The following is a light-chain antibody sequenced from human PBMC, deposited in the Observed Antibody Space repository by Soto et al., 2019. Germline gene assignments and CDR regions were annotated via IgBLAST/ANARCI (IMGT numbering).Light chain of an antibody. CDR3: LQDHNYPYT. J-gene: IGKJ2*01. CDR2: GAS. CDR1: QDIRND. V-gene: IGKV1-6*01. Sequence: AIQMTHSPSSLSASVGDRVTITCRASQDIRNDLGWYQQKPGKAPKVLIYGASSLQSGVPSRFSGSGSGTDFTLTISSLQPEDFASYYCLQDHNYPYTFGQGTKLEIK.